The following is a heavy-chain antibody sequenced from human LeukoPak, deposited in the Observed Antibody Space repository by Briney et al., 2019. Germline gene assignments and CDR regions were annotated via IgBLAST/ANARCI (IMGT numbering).Heavy chain of an antibody. D-gene: IGHD1-26*01. V-gene: IGHV3-30*02. CDR1: GFTFSSYG. Sequence: GGSLRLSCAASGFTFSSYGMYWVRQAPGKGLEWVAVIWYDGSNKYYADSVKGRFTISRDNSKNTLYLQMNSLRAEDTAVYYCAKDQSGSYQEYYFDYWGQGTLVTVSS. CDR2: IWYDGSNK. J-gene: IGHJ4*02. CDR3: AKDQSGSYQEYYFDY.